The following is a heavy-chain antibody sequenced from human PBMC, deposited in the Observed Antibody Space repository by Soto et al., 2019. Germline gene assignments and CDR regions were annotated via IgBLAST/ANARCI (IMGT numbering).Heavy chain of an antibody. V-gene: IGHV1-18*01. CDR3: AKNGHPPYYYYGMDV. J-gene: IGHJ6*01. Sequence: ASVKVSCKASGYSFTTYGISWVRQAPGQGLEWMGWISGYNGDTNNAQKFQDRVTMTIDRSTTTAYLELRSLTSDDTDVYYCAKNGHPPYYYYGMDVWGQGTTVTVSS. CDR1: GYSFTTYG. CDR2: ISGYNGDT. D-gene: IGHD2-8*01.